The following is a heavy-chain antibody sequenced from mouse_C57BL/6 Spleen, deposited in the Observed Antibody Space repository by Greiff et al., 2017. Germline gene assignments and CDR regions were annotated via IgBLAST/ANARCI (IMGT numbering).Heavy chain of an antibody. CDR2: IYPRSGNT. J-gene: IGHJ3*01. CDR3: ARGGDSSGYTAWFAY. CDR1: GYTFTSYG. V-gene: IGHV1-81*01. D-gene: IGHD3-2*02. Sequence: VKLQQSGAELARPGASVKLSCKASGYTFTSYGISWVKQRTGQGLEWIGEIYPRSGNTYYNEKFKGKATLTADKSSSTAYMELRSLTSEDSAVYFGARGGDSSGYTAWFAYWGQGTLVTVSA.